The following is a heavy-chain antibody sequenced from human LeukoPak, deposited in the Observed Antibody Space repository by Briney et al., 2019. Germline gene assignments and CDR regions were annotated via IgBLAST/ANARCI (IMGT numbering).Heavy chain of an antibody. D-gene: IGHD6-19*01. CDR2: IYHSGST. CDR3: ARRQWIYGMDV. CDR1: GGSISSSNW. J-gene: IGHJ6*02. Sequence: PSETLSLTCGVSGGSISSSNWWSWVRQPPGKGLEWIGEIYHSGSTNYNPSLKNRVTISVDKSKNQFSLKLTSVTAADTAVYYCARRQWIYGMDVWGQGTTVTVSS. V-gene: IGHV4-4*02.